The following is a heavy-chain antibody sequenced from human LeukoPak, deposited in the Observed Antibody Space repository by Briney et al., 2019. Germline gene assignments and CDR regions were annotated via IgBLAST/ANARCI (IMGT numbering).Heavy chain of an antibody. CDR1: GGSISSSSYY. V-gene: IGHV4-39*07. Sequence: SETLSLTCTVSGGSISSSSYYWGWIRQPPGKGLEWIGSIYYSGSTYYNPSLKSRVTISVGTSKNQFSLKLSSVTAADTAVYYCARENYDILTGYYVGDYFDYWGQGTLVTVSS. J-gene: IGHJ4*02. CDR2: IYYSGST. CDR3: ARENYDILTGYYVGDYFDY. D-gene: IGHD3-9*01.